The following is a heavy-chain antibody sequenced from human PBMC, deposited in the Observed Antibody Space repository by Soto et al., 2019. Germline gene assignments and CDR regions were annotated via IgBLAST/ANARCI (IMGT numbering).Heavy chain of an antibody. D-gene: IGHD3-10*01. CDR1: GGSISSGGYY. V-gene: IGHV4-31*03. CDR3: ARAGATMVRGVIGYYYMDV. Sequence: QVQLQESGPGLVKPSQTLSLTCTVSGGSISSGGYYWSWIRQHPGKGLEWIGYIYYSGSTYYNPSLKSRVTISVDTSKNQFSLKLSSVTAADTAVYYCARAGATMVRGVIGYYYMDVWGKGTTVTVSS. J-gene: IGHJ6*03. CDR2: IYYSGST.